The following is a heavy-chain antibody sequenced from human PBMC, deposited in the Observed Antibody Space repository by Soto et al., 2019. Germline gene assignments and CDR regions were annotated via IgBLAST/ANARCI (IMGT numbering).Heavy chain of an antibody. Sequence: QVQLQESGPGLVKPSETLSLICTVSGGSITTYYWSWIRQTPGKGLEWIAYIYHSGSTSYNPSLNSRVTISVDTYKNKFSLKLSSVTAADTAVYYCAKLSGSGWFDPWGQGTLVTVSS. V-gene: IGHV4-59*01. J-gene: IGHJ5*02. D-gene: IGHD1-26*01. CDR2: IYHSGST. CDR1: GGSITTYY. CDR3: AKLSGSGWFDP.